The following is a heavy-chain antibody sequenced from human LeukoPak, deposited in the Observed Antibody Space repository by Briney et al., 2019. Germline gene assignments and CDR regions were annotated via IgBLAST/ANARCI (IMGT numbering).Heavy chain of an antibody. CDR2: IYSGGST. CDR3: ARGSSPYDPGDY. V-gene: IGHV3-53*01. J-gene: IGHJ4*02. D-gene: IGHD2-15*01. Sequence: GGSLRLSCAASGFTVSSNYMSWVRQAPGKGLEWVSVIYSGGSTYYADSVKGRFTISRDNSKNTLYLQMNSLRAEDTAVYYCARGSSPYDPGDYWGQGTLVTVSS. CDR1: GFTVSSNY.